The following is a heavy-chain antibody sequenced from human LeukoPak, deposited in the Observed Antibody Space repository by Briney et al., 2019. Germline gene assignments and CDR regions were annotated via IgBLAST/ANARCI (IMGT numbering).Heavy chain of an antibody. CDR3: AKDRCSSTSCYIFDY. V-gene: IGHV3-30*02. Sequence: GGSLRLSCAASGITFINYGMHWVRQAPGKGLEWVAFIRYDGTNKYYADSVKGRFTISRDNTLYLQMNSLRAEDTAVYYCAKDRCSSTSCYIFDYWGQGTLVTVSS. D-gene: IGHD2-2*02. CDR1: GITFINYG. CDR2: IRYDGTNK. J-gene: IGHJ4*02.